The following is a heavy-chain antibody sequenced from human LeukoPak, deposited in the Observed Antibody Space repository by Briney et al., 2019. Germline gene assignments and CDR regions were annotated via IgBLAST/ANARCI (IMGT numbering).Heavy chain of an antibody. J-gene: IGHJ4*02. CDR2: IYPGDSDT. CDR1: GYSFTSYW. CDR3: ARQRYSYGLGGDY. V-gene: IGHV5-51*01. D-gene: IGHD5-18*01. Sequence: GESLKISCKGSGYSFTSYWIGWVRQIPGKGLEWMGIIYPGDSDTRYSPSFQGQVTISADKSISTAYLQWSSLKASDTAMYYCARQRYSYGLGGDYWGQGTLVTVSS.